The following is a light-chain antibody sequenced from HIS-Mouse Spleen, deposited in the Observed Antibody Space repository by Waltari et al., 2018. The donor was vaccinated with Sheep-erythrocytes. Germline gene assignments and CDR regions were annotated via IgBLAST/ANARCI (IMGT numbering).Light chain of an antibody. V-gene: IGLV2-11*01. Sequence: QSALTQPRSVSGSPGQSVTISCTGTSSDVGGYNYVSWYQQHPGKAPKPMIYDVSKRPSGVPDRFSVSKSGNTASLTISGLQAEDEADYYCCSYAGSYNHVFATGTKVTVL. CDR3: CSYAGSYNHV. CDR2: DVS. CDR1: SSDVGGYNY. J-gene: IGLJ1*01.